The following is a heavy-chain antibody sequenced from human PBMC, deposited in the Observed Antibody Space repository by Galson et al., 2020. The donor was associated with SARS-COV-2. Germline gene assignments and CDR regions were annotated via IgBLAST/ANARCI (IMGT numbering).Heavy chain of an antibody. V-gene: IGHV3-21*01. CDR2: ITSISSYI. Sequence: GESLKISCAVSRFTFSSYSMSWVRQAPGQGLECVSSITSISSYIYYADSMKGRFTLSRDNPKNSLYLQVNSLGAEDTAIYYCARGDSGASMSLFDYWGQGTLVTVSS. CDR3: ARGDSGASMSLFDY. D-gene: IGHD3-10*01. J-gene: IGHJ4*02. CDR1: RFTFSSYS.